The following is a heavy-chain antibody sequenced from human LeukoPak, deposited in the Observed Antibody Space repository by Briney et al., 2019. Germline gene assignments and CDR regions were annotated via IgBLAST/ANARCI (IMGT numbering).Heavy chain of an antibody. J-gene: IGHJ5*01. CDR2: IGGSGGST. CDR1: GFTFSIYG. CDR3: AKLMVRGVIIINNWFDS. Sequence: GGSLRLSCAASGFTFSIYGMSWVRPAPGKGLEWVSGIGGSGGSTYYADSVKGRFTISRDNSKNTLYLQMNSLRAEDTAVYYCAKLMVRGVIIINNWFDSWGQGTLVTVSS. D-gene: IGHD3-10*01. V-gene: IGHV3-23*01.